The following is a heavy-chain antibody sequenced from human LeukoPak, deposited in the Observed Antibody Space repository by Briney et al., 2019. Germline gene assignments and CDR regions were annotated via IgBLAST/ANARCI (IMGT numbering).Heavy chain of an antibody. D-gene: IGHD2-2*01. V-gene: IGHV3-23*01. CDR1: GFTFSSYA. Sequence: GGSLRLSCAASGFTFSSYAMSWVRQAPGKGPDWVSSINDSGDNTYYADSVKGRFTISRDNSKNTLYLLMNNLRAEDTAVFYCATAYCSSTSCPTWGQGTLVTVSS. J-gene: IGHJ5*02. CDR2: INDSGDNT. CDR3: ATAYCSSTSCPT.